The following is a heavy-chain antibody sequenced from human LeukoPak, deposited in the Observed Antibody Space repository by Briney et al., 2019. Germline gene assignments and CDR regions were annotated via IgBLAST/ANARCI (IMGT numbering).Heavy chain of an antibody. Sequence: SVKVSCKASGGTFSSYAISWVRQAPGQGLEWMGGIIPIFGTANYAQKFQGRVTITADESTSTAYMELSSLRSEDTAVYYCARGGLRWGNWFDPWGQGTLVTVSS. J-gene: IGHJ5*02. CDR2: IIPIFGTA. CDR3: ARGGLRWGNWFDP. CDR1: GGTFSSYA. D-gene: IGHD4-23*01. V-gene: IGHV1-69*13.